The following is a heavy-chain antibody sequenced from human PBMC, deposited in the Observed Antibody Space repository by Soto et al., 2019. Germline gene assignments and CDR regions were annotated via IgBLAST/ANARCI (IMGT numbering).Heavy chain of an antibody. CDR1: GGSISSSNW. Sequence: PSETLSLTCTVSGGSISSSNWWSWVRQAPGKGLEWIGETYHVGSPSYNPSLKGRVSISVDTSNNQFFLNMNSVTAADTAVYYCARGVLHWGQGTLVTVS. J-gene: IGHJ4*01. V-gene: IGHV4-4*02. CDR3: ARGVLH. CDR2: TYHVGSP.